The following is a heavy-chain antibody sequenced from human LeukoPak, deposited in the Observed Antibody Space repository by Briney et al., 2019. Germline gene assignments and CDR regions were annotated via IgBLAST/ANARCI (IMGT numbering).Heavy chain of an antibody. D-gene: IGHD3-10*01. J-gene: IGHJ4*02. Sequence: ASVKVSCKVSGYTLTELSMHWVRQAPGKGLEWMGGFDPEDGETIYAQKFQGRVTMTEDTSTDTAYMELSRLRSDDTAVYYCARGSGSPTLFFDYWGQGTLVTVSS. CDR3: ARGSGSPTLFFDY. V-gene: IGHV1-24*01. CDR1: GYTLTELS. CDR2: FDPEDGET.